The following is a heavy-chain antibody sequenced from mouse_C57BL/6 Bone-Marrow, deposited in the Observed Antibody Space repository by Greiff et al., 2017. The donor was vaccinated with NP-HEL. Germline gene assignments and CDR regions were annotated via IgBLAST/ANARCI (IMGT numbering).Heavy chain of an antibody. J-gene: IGHJ2*01. Sequence: VHVKQPGAELVKPGASVKLSCKASGYTFTSYLMHWVKQRPGRGLGWIGRIDPNSGGTKYNEKFKSKATLTVDKPSSTAYMQLNSLTSEDSAVYYCARYYYGSSSFDYWGQGTTLTVSS. CDR3: ARYYYGSSSFDY. CDR2: IDPNSGGT. D-gene: IGHD1-1*01. V-gene: IGHV1-72*01. CDR1: GYTFTSYL.